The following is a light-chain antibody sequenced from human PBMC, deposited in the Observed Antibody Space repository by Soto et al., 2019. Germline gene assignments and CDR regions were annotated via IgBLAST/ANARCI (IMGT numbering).Light chain of an antibody. CDR1: QSISKY. J-gene: IGKJ1*01. CDR3: QQYNSYSCA. V-gene: IGKV1-5*03. Sequence: DIQMTQSPASLSASLGDRVTITCRASQSISKYLHWYHQKPGKAPKLLIYKASSLESGVPSRFRGSGSGTEFTLTISSLQPDDFEPYYCQQYNSYSCAFGQGTKVDIK. CDR2: KAS.